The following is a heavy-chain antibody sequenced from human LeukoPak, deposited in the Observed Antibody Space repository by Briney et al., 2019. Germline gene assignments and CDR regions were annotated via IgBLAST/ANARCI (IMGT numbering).Heavy chain of an antibody. J-gene: IGHJ4*02. V-gene: IGHV3-11*03. CDR1: GFTFSDYY. D-gene: IGHD2-2*01. CDR2: ISSSSSYT. Sequence: KAGGSLRLSCAASGFTFSDYYMSWIRQAPGKGLEWVSYISSSSSYTNYADSVKGRFTISRDNAKNSLYLQMNSLRAEDTAVYYCASNDRRYCSSTSCDGPGYWGQGTLVTVSS. CDR3: ASNDRRYCSSTSCDGPGY.